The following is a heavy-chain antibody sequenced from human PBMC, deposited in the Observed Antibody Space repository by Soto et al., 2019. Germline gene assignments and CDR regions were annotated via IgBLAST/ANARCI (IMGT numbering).Heavy chain of an antibody. V-gene: IGHV4-34*01. CDR3: ARGRRQWLPPGWFEH. Sequence: QVQLQQWGAGLLKPSETLSLTCAVYGGSFSGYYWSWIRQPPGKGLEWIGEINHSGSTNYNPSLKSRVTISVDTSKNQFSLKLSSVTAADTAVYYCARGRRQWLPPGWFEHWGQGTLVTVSS. CDR2: INHSGST. CDR1: GGSFSGYY. J-gene: IGHJ5*02. D-gene: IGHD6-19*01.